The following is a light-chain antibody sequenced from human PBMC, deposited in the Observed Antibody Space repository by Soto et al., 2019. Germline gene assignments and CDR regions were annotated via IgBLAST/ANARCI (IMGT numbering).Light chain of an antibody. CDR3: QHYYSYSIT. CDR2: DAS. CDR1: ENIVTW. V-gene: IGKV1-5*01. Sequence: DIQMTQTPSTLSASVGDRVTITCRASENIVTWLAWYQQKPGKAPNLLISDASSLASGVPSRFSGSGSGTEFALTISTLQPDDFATYFCQHYYSYSITFGQGTRLEIK. J-gene: IGKJ5*01.